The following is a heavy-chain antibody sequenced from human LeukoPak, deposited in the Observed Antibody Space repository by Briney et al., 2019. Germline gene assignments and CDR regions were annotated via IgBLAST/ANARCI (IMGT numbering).Heavy chain of an antibody. D-gene: IGHD2-15*01. J-gene: IGHJ4*02. CDR1: GGSISSGDYY. CDR3: ARLQQLLLLDY. V-gene: IGHV4-30-4*08. CDR2: IYYSGST. Sequence: SQTLCLTCTVSGGSISSGDYYWSWIRQPPGKGLEWIGYIYYSGSTYYNPSLKSRVTISVDTSKNQFSLKLSSVTAADTAVYYCARLQQLLLLDYWGQGTLVTVSS.